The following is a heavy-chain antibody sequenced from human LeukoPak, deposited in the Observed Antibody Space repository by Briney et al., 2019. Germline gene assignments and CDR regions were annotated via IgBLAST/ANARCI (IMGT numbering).Heavy chain of an antibody. V-gene: IGHV3-33*01. CDR1: GFTFSSYG. CDR3: ARDPSGSGWSLSD. D-gene: IGHD6-19*01. Sequence: GGSLRLSCAASGFTFSSYGMHWVRQAPGKGLEWVAVIWYDGSNDHYADSVKGRFTISRDNSKNTVCLQMNSLRVEDTAVYYCARDPSGSGWSLSDWGQGTPVTVSS. J-gene: IGHJ4*02. CDR2: IWYDGSND.